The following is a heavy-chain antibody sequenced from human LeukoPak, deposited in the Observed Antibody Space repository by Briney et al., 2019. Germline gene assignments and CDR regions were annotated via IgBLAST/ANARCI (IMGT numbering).Heavy chain of an antibody. Sequence: SETLSLTCAVYGGSFSGYYWSWIRQPPGKGLEWIGEINHSGSTNYNPSLKSRVTISVDTSKNQFSLKLSSVTAADTAVYYCARETADIWFGIYYFDYWGQGTLVTVSS. CDR3: ARETADIWFGIYYFDY. D-gene: IGHD3-10*01. CDR1: GGSFSGYY. CDR2: INHSGST. J-gene: IGHJ4*02. V-gene: IGHV4-34*01.